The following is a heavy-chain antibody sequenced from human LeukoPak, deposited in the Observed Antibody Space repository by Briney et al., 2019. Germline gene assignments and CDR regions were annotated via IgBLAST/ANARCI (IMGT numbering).Heavy chain of an antibody. CDR3: ARDPRWLTPDCTSTSCYENYFDP. D-gene: IGHD2-2*01. Sequence: SETLSLTCGLSGYSISSGYQGAWIRQSPGKGLEGFGSIYNSGSAHSNPSLKSRVTISVETSKNQFSLNMYSVTAADTAVYYCARDPRWLTPDCTSTSCYENYFDPWGQGTLVTVSS. CDR1: GYSISSGYQ. CDR2: IYNSGSA. V-gene: IGHV4-38-2*02. J-gene: IGHJ5*02.